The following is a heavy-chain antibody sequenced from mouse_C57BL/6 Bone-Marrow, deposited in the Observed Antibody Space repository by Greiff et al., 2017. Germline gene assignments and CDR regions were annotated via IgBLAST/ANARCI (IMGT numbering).Heavy chain of an antibody. CDR2: IYPRDGSN. V-gene: IGHV1-85*01. CDR3: AKVYSY. J-gene: IGHJ2*01. Sequence: VKLQQSGPELVKPGASVKLSCKASGYTFPSYDINWVQQRPGQGLEWIGWIYPRDGSNKYNEKFKVTAKLTVDTSSSTAYLDLHSLSAADSAVCFCAKVYSYCGQGTTLTVSS. D-gene: IGHD2-10*02. CDR1: GYTFPSYD.